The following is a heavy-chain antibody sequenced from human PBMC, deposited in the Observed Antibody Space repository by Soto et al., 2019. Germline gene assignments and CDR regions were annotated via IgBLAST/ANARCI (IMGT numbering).Heavy chain of an antibody. CDR2: VYHRGNT. CDR3: GRSWGGDGYYH. D-gene: IGHD1-26*01. J-gene: IGHJ4*02. V-gene: IGHV4-61*08. CDR1: GDSLNSGAYY. Sequence: PSETLSLTCNVSGDSLNSGAYYWGWIRQPAGKGLEWIGHVYHRGNTHYNPSLKSRVTISLDTSRNQFSLKLTSVSNVDTGVYFCGRSWGGDGYYHWGQGILVTVSS.